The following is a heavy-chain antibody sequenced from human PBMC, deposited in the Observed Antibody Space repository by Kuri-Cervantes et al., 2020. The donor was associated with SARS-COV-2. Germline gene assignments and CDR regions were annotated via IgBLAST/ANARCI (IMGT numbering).Heavy chain of an antibody. CDR2: ISYDGSNK. V-gene: IGHV3-30-3*01. Sequence: GESLKISCAASGFTFSSYAMHWVRQAPGKGLEWVAVISYDGSNKYYADSVKGRFTISRDNSKNTLYLQMNSLRAEDTAVYYCAREDVRFLEWRDAFDIWGQETMVTVSS. CDR3: AREDVRFLEWRDAFDI. J-gene: IGHJ3*02. CDR1: GFTFSSYA. D-gene: IGHD3-3*01.